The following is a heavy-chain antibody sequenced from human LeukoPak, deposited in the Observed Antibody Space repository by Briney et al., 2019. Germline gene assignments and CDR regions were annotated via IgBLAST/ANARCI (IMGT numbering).Heavy chain of an antibody. V-gene: IGHV4-61*02. Sequence: PSQTLSLTCTVSGGSISSGSYYWSWIRQPAGKGLEWIGRIYTSGSTNYNPSLKSPVTISVDTSKNQFSLKLSSVTAADTAVYYCARTYICGGDCYSFDYWGQGTLVTVSS. CDR1: GGSISSGSYY. J-gene: IGHJ4*02. D-gene: IGHD2-21*02. CDR2: IYTSGST. CDR3: ARTYICGGDCYSFDY.